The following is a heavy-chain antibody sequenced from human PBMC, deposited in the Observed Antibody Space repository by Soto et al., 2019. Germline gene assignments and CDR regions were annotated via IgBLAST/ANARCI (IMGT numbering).Heavy chain of an antibody. J-gene: IGHJ6*02. Sequence: EVQLVETGGGLIQPGGSLRLSCTVSGFSVTNSYINWVRQAPGKGLEWGSIHYSSGTTYYADSVRGRFTVSRDDSKNTLFLHMNSLRADDTAVYYCARDWSKFSYNYPYYYAMDAWGQGTTVTVSS. CDR3: ARDWSKFSYNYPYYYAMDA. D-gene: IGHD5-18*01. CDR1: GFSVTNSY. CDR2: HYSSGTT. V-gene: IGHV3-53*02.